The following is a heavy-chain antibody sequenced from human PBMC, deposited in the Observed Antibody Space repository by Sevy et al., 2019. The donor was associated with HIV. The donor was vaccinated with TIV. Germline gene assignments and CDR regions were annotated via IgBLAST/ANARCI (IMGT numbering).Heavy chain of an antibody. Sequence: GGSLRLSCAASGFTFSSYWMTWVRQAPGKGLEWVANIKKDGSEKYYVDSVKGRFTISRDNAKKSLYLQMNSLRAEDTAVYYCARGCSSTSCLWGLDVWGQGTTVTVSS. D-gene: IGHD2-2*01. CDR3: ARGCSSTSCLWGLDV. V-gene: IGHV3-7*03. CDR2: IKKDGSEK. J-gene: IGHJ6*02. CDR1: GFTFSSYW.